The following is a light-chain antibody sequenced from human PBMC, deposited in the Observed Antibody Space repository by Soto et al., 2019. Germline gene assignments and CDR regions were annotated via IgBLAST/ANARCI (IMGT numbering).Light chain of an antibody. CDR3: QQRSNWPFLT. V-gene: IGKV3-11*01. CDR2: DAS. Sequence: EIVLTQSPATLSLSPGERATLSCRASQSVSSYLAWYQQKPGQAPRLLIYDASNRATGIPARFSGSGSGTDFTLPISSLEPEDVAVYYCQQRSNWPFLTFGGGTKVEIK. J-gene: IGKJ4*01. CDR1: QSVSSY.